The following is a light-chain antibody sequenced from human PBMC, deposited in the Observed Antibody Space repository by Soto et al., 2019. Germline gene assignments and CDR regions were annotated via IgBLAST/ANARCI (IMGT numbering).Light chain of an antibody. J-gene: IGLJ3*02. CDR3: VLYMGSGIWV. CDR2: NTN. V-gene: IGLV8-61*01. Sequence: QTVVTQEPSYSVSPGRTVTLTCGLSSGSVSTSFYPSWYQQTPGQATRTLIYNTNTRSSGVPDRFSGSILGNKTALTIAGAQAEDESDYYFVLYMGSGIWVFGGGTKLTFL. CDR1: SGSVSTSFY.